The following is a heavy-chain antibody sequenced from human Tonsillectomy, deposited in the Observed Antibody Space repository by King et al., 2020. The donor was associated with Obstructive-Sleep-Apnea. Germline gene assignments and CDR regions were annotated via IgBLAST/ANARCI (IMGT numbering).Heavy chain of an antibody. CDR3: AKPSRGYSYGNYFDF. D-gene: IGHD5-18*01. J-gene: IGHJ4*02. CDR2: ISWDAGST. CDR1: GFTFDDYT. Sequence: VQLVESGGVVVQPGGSLRLSCAASGFTFDDYTMHWVRQAPGKGLKWVSLISWDAGSTYYADSVKGRFTISRDNSINSLYLQMNSLRTEDTALYYCAKPSRGYSYGNYFDFWGQGTLVTVSS. V-gene: IGHV3-43*01.